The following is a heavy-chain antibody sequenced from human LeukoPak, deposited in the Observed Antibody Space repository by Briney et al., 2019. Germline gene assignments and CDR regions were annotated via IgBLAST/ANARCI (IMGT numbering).Heavy chain of an antibody. J-gene: IGHJ4*02. CDR1: GFTFSSHG. Sequence: GGSLRLSCAASGFTFSSHGMHWVRQAPGKGLEWVAVIWYDGSNKYYADSVKGRFTISRDNSKNMVSLQMNRLRAEDTAVYYCARGEDQLDYWGQGTLVTVSS. V-gene: IGHV3-33*01. CDR2: IWYDGSNK. CDR3: ARGEDQLDY.